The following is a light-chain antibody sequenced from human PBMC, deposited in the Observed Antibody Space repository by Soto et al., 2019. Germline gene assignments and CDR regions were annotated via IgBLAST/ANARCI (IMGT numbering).Light chain of an antibody. CDR3: QQSDSSLWT. V-gene: IGKV3-20*01. J-gene: IGKJ1*01. CDR2: GAS. Sequence: IVLMQSPGTLAVSAGGRATRSCRTSQYVSSSYLAWYQQKPGQAPRLLIYGASSRATGIPARFSGSGSGTDFTLTISRLEPEDFAVYYCQQSDSSLWTFGQGTKVDIK. CDR1: QYVSSSY.